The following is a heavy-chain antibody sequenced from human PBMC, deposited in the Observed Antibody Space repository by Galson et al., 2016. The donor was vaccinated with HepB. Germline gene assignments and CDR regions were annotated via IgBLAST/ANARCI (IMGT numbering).Heavy chain of an antibody. D-gene: IGHD3-10*01. V-gene: IGHV3-30*04. CDR1: GFTFSNYA. Sequence: SLRLSCAAPGFTFSNYALHWVRQAPGKGLEWVALMSNDGRNKYYADSVKGRFTISRDNSKSMLYLEIHSLTTEDTALYYCAKGSGVNWLDPWGQGTLVTVSS. CDR3: AKGSGVNWLDP. J-gene: IGHJ5*02. CDR2: MSNDGRNK.